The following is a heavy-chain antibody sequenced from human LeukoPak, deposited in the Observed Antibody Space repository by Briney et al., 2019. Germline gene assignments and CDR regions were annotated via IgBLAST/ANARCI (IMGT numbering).Heavy chain of an antibody. J-gene: IGHJ6*03. Sequence: ASVKVSRKTSGYTFMNYDINWVRQATGQGLEWMGWMNPKSLNTGYGQEFQGRVTITRNTSISTAYMELSSLRSEDTAVYYCARALSWTTESYYYMDVWGKGTTVTVSS. CDR3: ARALSWTTESYYYMDV. CDR2: MNPKSLNT. D-gene: IGHD3/OR15-3a*01. V-gene: IGHV1-8*02. CDR1: GYTFMNYD.